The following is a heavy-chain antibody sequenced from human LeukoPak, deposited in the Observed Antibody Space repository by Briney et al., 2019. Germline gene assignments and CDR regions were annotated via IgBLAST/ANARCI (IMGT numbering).Heavy chain of an antibody. D-gene: IGHD3-22*01. CDR3: AQSSGYRHDETIDY. J-gene: IGHJ4*02. CDR1: GFSLSTSGVG. CDR2: IYWNDDK. Sequence: SGPTLVKPTQTLTLTCTFSGFSLSTSGVGVGWIRQPPGKALEWLALIYWNDDKRYSPSLKSRLTITKDTSKNQVVLTMTNMDPVDTATYYCAQSSGYRHDETIDYWGQGTLVTVSS. V-gene: IGHV2-5*01.